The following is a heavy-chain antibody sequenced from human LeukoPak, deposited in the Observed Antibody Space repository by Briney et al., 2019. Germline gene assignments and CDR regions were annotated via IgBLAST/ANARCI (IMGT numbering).Heavy chain of an antibody. CDR1: GGSISSSSYY. CDR3: ASKHPGDRGFLEQQTGAFDI. J-gene: IGHJ3*02. Sequence: SETLSLTCTVSGGSISSSSYYWGWIRQPPGKGLEWIGSIYYSGSTYYNPSLKSRVTISVDTSKNQFSLKLSSVTAADTAVYYCASKHPGDRGFLEQQTGAFDIWGQGTMVTVSS. CDR2: IYYSGST. D-gene: IGHD3-3*01. V-gene: IGHV4-39*07.